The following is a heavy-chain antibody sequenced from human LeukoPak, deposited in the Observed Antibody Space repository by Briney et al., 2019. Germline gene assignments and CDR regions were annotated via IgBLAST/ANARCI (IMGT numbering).Heavy chain of an antibody. Sequence: GESLKISCKGSGYSFTSYWIGWVRQMPGKGLEWMGIIYPGDSDTRYSPSFQGQVTISADKSISTAYLQWSSLKASDTAMYYCARSVVVANYYYGMDVWGQGTTVTVSS. D-gene: IGHD2-15*01. J-gene: IGHJ6*02. V-gene: IGHV5-51*01. CDR1: GYSFTSYW. CDR3: ARSVVVANYYYGMDV. CDR2: IYPGDSDT.